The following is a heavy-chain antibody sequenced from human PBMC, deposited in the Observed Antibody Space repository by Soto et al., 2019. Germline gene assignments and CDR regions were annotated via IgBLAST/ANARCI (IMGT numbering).Heavy chain of an antibody. D-gene: IGHD3-3*01. CDR3: AKGPSFGVGPFDY. CDR2: ISWNSGSI. Sequence: GGSLRLSCAASGFTFDDYAMHWVRQAPGKGLEWVSGISWNSGSIGYADSVKGRFTISRDNAKNSLYLQMNSLRAEDTALYYCAKGPSFGVGPFDYWGQGTLVTVSS. J-gene: IGHJ4*02. V-gene: IGHV3-9*01. CDR1: GFTFDDYA.